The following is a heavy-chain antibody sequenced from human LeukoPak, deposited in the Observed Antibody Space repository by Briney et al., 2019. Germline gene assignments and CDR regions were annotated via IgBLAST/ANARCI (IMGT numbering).Heavy chain of an antibody. CDR3: VGVRTVTTAFVDY. CDR2: IYSGGSA. V-gene: IGHV3-53*01. D-gene: IGHD4-17*01. J-gene: IGHJ4*02. Sequence: GGSLRLSCAASGFTISSNYMSWVRQAPGKGLEWVSVIYSGGSANYADSVKGRFTVSRDNSKNTLYLQMNSLRAEDTAMYYCVGVRTVTTAFVDYWGQGTLVTVSS. CDR1: GFTISSNY.